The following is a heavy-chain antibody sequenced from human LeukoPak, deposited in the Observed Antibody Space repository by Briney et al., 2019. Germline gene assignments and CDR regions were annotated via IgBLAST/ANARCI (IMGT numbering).Heavy chain of an antibody. J-gene: IGHJ4*02. CDR1: GFIFSSYA. V-gene: IGHV3-23*01. CDR2: ISGSDTT. D-gene: IGHD3-10*01. CDR3: AKGGNYYGSGSYGDS. Sequence: PGGSLRLSCAASGFIFSSYALTWVRQAPGKGLEWVSTISGSDTTYYADSVRGRFTVSRDNSKSTLYLQMNSLRAEDTATYFCAKGGNYYGSGSYGDSWGQGTLVTVSS.